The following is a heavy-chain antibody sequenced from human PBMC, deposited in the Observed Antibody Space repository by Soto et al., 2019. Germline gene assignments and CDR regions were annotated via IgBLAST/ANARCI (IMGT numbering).Heavy chain of an antibody. D-gene: IGHD3-22*01. V-gene: IGHV1-8*01. CDR2: MNPNSGNT. Sequence: VKVSCKASGYTFTSYDINWVRQATGQGLEWMGWMNPNSGNTGYAQKFQGRVTMTRNTSISTAYMELSSLRSEDTAVYYCARDVPYYYDYRLYYGMDVWGQGTTVTVSS. J-gene: IGHJ6*02. CDR3: ARDVPYYYDYRLYYGMDV. CDR1: GYTFTSYD.